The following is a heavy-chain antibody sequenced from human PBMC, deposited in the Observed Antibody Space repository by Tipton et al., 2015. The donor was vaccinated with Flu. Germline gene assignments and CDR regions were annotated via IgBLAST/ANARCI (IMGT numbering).Heavy chain of an antibody. D-gene: IGHD1-14*01. CDR3: AREEPRYYYYGMDV. V-gene: IGHV3-66*02. CDR1: GFTVSSNY. J-gene: IGHJ6*02. CDR2: IYSGGST. Sequence: SLRLSCAASGFTVSSNYMSWVRQAPGKGLEWVSVIYSGGSTYYADSVKGRFTISRDNSKNTLYLQKNSLRAEDTAVYYCAREEPRYYYYGMDVWHQGP.